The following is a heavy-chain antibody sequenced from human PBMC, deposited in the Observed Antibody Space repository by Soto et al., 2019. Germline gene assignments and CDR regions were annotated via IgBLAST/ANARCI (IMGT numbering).Heavy chain of an antibody. J-gene: IGHJ4*02. Sequence: LRLSCAASGFTFSDYYMSWIRQAPGKGLEWVSYISSSSYTNYADSVKGRFTISRDNAKNSLYLQMNSLRAEDTAVYYCARCGPTNYYDSSGSFDYWGQGTLVTVSS. CDR2: ISSSSYT. CDR1: GFTFSDYY. V-gene: IGHV3-11*06. CDR3: ARCGPTNYYDSSGSFDY. D-gene: IGHD3-22*01.